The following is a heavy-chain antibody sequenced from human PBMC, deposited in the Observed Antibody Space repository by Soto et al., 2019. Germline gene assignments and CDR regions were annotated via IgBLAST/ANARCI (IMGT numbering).Heavy chain of an antibody. V-gene: IGHV3-23*01. CDR1: GFTFSSYA. CDR3: ANHLINGSPDY. J-gene: IGHJ4*02. D-gene: IGHD2-15*01. Sequence: EVQLLESGGALVQPGGSLRLSCAASGFTFSSYAMSWVRQAPGKGLEWVSLISGSGGSTYYADSVKGRFTISRDNSKNTLYLQMNILRAEDTAVFYCANHLINGSPDYVGQGTLVTVSS. CDR2: ISGSGGST.